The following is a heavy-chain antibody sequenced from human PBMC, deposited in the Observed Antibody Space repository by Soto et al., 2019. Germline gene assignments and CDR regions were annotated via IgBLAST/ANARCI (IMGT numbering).Heavy chain of an antibody. D-gene: IGHD5-18*01. CDR1: GFTFSTSW. CDR3: VRVRGYNAYDY. Sequence: EVQLVESGGGLVQPGGSLRLSCAASGFTFSTSWMNWVRQAPGKGLEWVAGIKEDGSEKYYVDSVKGRFTISKDNAENSLELHMNRLRVEDTAVYYCVRVRGYNAYDYWCLGTLITVSS. CDR2: IKEDGSEK. V-gene: IGHV3-7*01. J-gene: IGHJ4*02.